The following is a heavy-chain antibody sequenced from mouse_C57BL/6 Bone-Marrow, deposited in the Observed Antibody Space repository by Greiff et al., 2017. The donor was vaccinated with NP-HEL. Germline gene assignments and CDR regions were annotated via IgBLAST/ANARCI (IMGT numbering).Heavy chain of an antibody. CDR3: ARWGITTGGYWYFDV. D-gene: IGHD2-4*01. CDR2: IYPGGGYT. J-gene: IGHJ1*03. V-gene: IGHV1-63*01. CDR1: GYTFTNYW. Sequence: VQLQQSGAELVRPGTSVKMSCKASGYTFTNYWIGWAQQRPGHGLEWIGDIYPGGGYTNYNEKFKGKATLTADKSSSTAYMQFSSLTSEDSAIYYCARWGITTGGYWYFDVWGTGTTVTVSS.